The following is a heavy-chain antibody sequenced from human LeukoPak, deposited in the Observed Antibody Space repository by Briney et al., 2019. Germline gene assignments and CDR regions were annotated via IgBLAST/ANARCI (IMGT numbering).Heavy chain of an antibody. J-gene: IGHJ5*01. CDR3: ARDRGYCRSTSCYSYWFDS. D-gene: IGHD2-2*03. CDR2: ISSSGGTI. Sequence: GGSLRLSCAASGFTFSSYEMNWVRQAPGKGLEWVSFISSSGGTIYYADSVKGRFTISRDSADNSLYLQMNSLRGEDTAVYYCARDRGYCRSTSCYSYWFDSWGQGTLVTVSS. V-gene: IGHV3-48*03. CDR1: GFTFSSYE.